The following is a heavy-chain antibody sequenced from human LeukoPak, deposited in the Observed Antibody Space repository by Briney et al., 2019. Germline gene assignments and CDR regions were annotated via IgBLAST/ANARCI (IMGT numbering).Heavy chain of an antibody. CDR3: ARDLEMYSSSSRDY. J-gene: IGHJ4*02. CDR2: ISVDGSNE. V-gene: IGHV3-30*03. Sequence: GGSLRLSCAASGFTFSSYGMHWVRQAPGKGLEWVAVISVDGSNEYYADSVKGRFTISRDNSKNTLYLQMNSLRPEDTAMYYCARDLEMYSSSSRDYWGQGTLVTVSS. D-gene: IGHD6-6*01. CDR1: GFTFSSYG.